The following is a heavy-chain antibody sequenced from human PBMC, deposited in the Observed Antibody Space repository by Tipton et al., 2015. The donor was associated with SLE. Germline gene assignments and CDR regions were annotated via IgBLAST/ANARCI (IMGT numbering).Heavy chain of an antibody. J-gene: IGHJ6*02. CDR2: IIPMFATT. Sequence: QLVQSGAEVKKPGSSVKVSCKASGGTFSIFALNWVRQAPGQGLEWIGEIIPMFATTNNAQRFQGRVTFTADETTSTAYMDLSSLTSEDTAVYYCAHTGSGSYGMDVWGQGTRVTVSS. CDR1: GGTFSIFA. D-gene: IGHD3-10*01. V-gene: IGHV1-69*01. CDR3: AHTGSGSYGMDV.